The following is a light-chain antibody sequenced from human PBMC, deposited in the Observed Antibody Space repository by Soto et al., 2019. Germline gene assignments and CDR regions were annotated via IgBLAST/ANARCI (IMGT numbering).Light chain of an antibody. V-gene: IGKV1-5*03. CDR2: KAS. CDR1: QSISSW. Sequence: DIQMTQSPSTLSASVGDRVTITCRASQSISSWLAWYQHKPGKAPNLLIYKASSLESGVPSRFSGSGSGTEFTLTISSLQPDDFATYYCQQYITHSWTFGQGTKVEV. CDR3: QQYITHSWT. J-gene: IGKJ1*01.